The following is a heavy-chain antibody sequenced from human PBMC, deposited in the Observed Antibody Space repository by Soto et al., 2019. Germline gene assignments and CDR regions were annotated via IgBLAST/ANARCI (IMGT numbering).Heavy chain of an antibody. Sequence: GGSLRLSCAASGFTFSSYAMHWVRQAPGKGLEWVAVISYDGSNKYYADSVKGRFTISRDNSKNTLYLQMNSLRAEDTAVYYCARDGTVEMATMYYFDYWGQGTLVTVSS. CDR1: GFTFSSYA. CDR2: ISYDGSNK. J-gene: IGHJ4*02. CDR3: ARDGTVEMATMYYFDY. D-gene: IGHD5-12*01. V-gene: IGHV3-30-3*01.